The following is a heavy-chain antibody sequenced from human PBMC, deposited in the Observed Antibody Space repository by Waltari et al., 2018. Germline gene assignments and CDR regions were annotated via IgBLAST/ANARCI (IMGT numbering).Heavy chain of an antibody. V-gene: IGHV3-23*01. J-gene: IGHJ4*02. Sequence: EVQLLESGGGLVQPGGSLRLSCAASGFTFSSYAMSWVRQAPGKGLEWVSAISGSGGSTYYADSVKGRFTISRDNSKNTLYLQMNSLRAEDTAVYYCARGGEQQLVIDYWGQGTLVTVSS. CDR2: ISGSGGST. CDR3: ARGGEQQLVIDY. CDR1: GFTFSSYA. D-gene: IGHD6-13*01.